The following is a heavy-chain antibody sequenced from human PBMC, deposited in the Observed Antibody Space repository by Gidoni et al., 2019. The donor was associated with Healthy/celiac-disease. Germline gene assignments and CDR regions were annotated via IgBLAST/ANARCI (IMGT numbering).Heavy chain of an antibody. Sequence: SLRLSCAASGFTFSNAWMTWVRQAPGKGLEWGGRIKCKADGGTTDYAAPVKGRFTISRDDSKNTLYLQMNSLKTEDTAVYYCTTDKGYRTGCDYWGQGTLVTVSS. V-gene: IGHV3-15*07. CDR2: IKCKADGGTT. J-gene: IGHJ4*02. CDR1: GFTFSNAW. CDR3: TTDKGYRTGCDY. D-gene: IGHD1-1*01.